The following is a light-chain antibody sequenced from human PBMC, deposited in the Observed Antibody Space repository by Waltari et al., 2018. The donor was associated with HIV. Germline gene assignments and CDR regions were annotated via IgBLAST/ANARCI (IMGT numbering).Light chain of an antibody. V-gene: IGLV2-23*01. J-gene: IGLJ3*02. CDR2: EGI. Sequence: QSALTQPASVSGSPGQSITISCTGTSSDVGNYNLVSWYQQHPGKAPKLMIYEGIKRPSGVSNRIPGSKSGNTACLTISGLQAEDEADYYCCLYGGSSNWVVGGGTKLTVL. CDR1: SSDVGNYNL. CDR3: CLYGGSSNWV.